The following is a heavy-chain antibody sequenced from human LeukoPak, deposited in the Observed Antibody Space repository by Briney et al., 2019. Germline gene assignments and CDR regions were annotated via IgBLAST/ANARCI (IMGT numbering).Heavy chain of an antibody. CDR3: VRERGRNYMDV. CDR1: GYTFTSYY. V-gene: IGHV1-46*01. CDR2: INPSGGST. Sequence: ASVKVSCKASGYTFTSYYMHWVRQAPGQGLEWMGIINPSGGSTSYAQKFQGRVTMTRDTSTSTVYMELSSLRSEDTAVYYCVRERGRNYMDVWGKGTTVTVSS. D-gene: IGHD3-10*01. J-gene: IGHJ6*03.